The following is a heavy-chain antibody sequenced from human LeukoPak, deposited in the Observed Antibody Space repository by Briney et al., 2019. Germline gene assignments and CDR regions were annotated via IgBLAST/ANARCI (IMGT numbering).Heavy chain of an antibody. CDR3: ARDPVVGYYDILTGI. V-gene: IGHV1-69*05. Sequence: SVKVSCKASGGTFSSYAISWVRQAPGQGLEWMGRIIPIFGTANYAQKFQGRVTITTDESTSTAYMELSSLRSKDTAVYYCARDPVVGYYDILTGIWGQGTLVTVSS. CDR2: IIPIFGTA. J-gene: IGHJ4*02. CDR1: GGTFSSYA. D-gene: IGHD3-9*01.